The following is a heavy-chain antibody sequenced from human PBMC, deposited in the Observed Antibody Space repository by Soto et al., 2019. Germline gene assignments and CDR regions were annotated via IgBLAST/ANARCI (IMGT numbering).Heavy chain of an antibody. D-gene: IGHD7-27*01. Sequence: GGSLRLSCAASGFTFSSYWMSWVRQAPGKGLEWVANIKQDGSEKYYVDSVKGRFTISRDNAKNSLYLQMNSLRAEDTALYYCARDPSSSNWGIFDYWGQGTLVTVSS. V-gene: IGHV3-7*03. CDR1: GFTFSSYW. CDR2: IKQDGSEK. CDR3: ARDPSSSNWGIFDY. J-gene: IGHJ4*02.